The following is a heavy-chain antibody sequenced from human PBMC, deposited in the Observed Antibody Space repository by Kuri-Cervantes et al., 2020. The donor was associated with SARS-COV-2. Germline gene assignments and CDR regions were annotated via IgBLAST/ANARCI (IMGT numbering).Heavy chain of an antibody. CDR2: INPSGGST. J-gene: IGHJ6*02. V-gene: IGHV1-46*01. CDR3: ARKSRCSGGCNYGMDV. CDR1: GYTFTSYY. D-gene: IGHD2-15*01. Sequence: ASVKVSCKASGYTFTSYYMHWVRQAPGQGLEWMGIINPSGGSTSYARKFQGRVTMTRDTSTSTVYMELSSLRSEDTAVYYCARKSRCSGGCNYGMDVWGQGTTVTVSS.